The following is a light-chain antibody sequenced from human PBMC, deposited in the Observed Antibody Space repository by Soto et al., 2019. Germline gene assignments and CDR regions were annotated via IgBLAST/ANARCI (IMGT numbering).Light chain of an antibody. CDR3: QSYDTSLIMA. V-gene: IGLV1-40*01. CDR1: SSNIGAGHD. J-gene: IGLJ2*01. CDR2: GNT. Sequence: QSVLTQPPSVSGAPGQRVTISCTGNSSNIGAGHDVHWYQKLPGTGPKLLIFGNTNRPSGVPDRFSGSKSGTSASLAITGLQAEDEAVYHCQSYDTSLIMAFGGGTKVTVL.